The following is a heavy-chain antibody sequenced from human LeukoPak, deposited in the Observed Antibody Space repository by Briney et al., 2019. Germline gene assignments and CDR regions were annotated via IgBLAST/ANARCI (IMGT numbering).Heavy chain of an antibody. V-gene: IGHV5-51*01. Sequence: GESLKISCKGSGYSFTNHWIGWVRQMPGKGLEWMGIIYPGDSDTRYNPSFQGQVTISADKSISTAYLQWSNLKASDTAIYYCARQRLRGVSFFDDWGQGTLVTVSS. CDR3: ARQRLRGVSFFDD. CDR1: GYSFTNHW. D-gene: IGHD3-10*01. J-gene: IGHJ4*02. CDR2: IYPGDSDT.